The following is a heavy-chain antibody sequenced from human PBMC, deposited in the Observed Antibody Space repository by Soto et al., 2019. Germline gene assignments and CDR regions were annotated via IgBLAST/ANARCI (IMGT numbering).Heavy chain of an antibody. Sequence: EVQLLESGGGLVQPGGSLRLSCAASGFTFSSYAMSWVRQAPGKGLEWVSAISGSGGSTYYADSVKGRFTISRDNSKNTLYLQMNSLRAEDTAVYYCAKSWVLGYCSGGSCLKTSGFDYWGQGTLVTVSS. V-gene: IGHV3-23*01. CDR1: GFTFSSYA. D-gene: IGHD2-15*01. J-gene: IGHJ4*02. CDR3: AKSWVLGYCSGGSCLKTSGFDY. CDR2: ISGSGGST.